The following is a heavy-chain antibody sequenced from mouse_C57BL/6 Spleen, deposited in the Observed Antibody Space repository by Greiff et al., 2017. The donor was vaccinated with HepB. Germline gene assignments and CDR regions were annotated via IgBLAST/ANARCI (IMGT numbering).Heavy chain of an antibody. V-gene: IGHV1-18*01. CDR3: ARGENWVPPCDY. CDR2: INPNNGGT. J-gene: IGHJ2*01. D-gene: IGHD4-1*01. Sequence: EVQLQQSGPELVKPGASVKIPCKASGYTFTDYNMDWVKQSHGKSLEWIGDINPNNGGTIYNQKFMGKATLTVDKSSSTAYMELRSLTSEDTAVYYCARGENWVPPCDYWGQGTTLTVSS. CDR1: GYTFTDYN.